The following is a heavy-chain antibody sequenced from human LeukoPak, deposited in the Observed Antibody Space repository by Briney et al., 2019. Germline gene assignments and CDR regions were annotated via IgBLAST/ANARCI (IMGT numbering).Heavy chain of an antibody. CDR2: IYYSGTT. J-gene: IGHJ3*02. D-gene: IGHD6-13*01. Sequence: ETLSLTCTVSGGSISSSSYYWGWIRQPPGKGLEWIGSIYYSGTTYYNPSLKSRVTISVDTSKNQFSLKLSSVTAADTAVYYCARRPGTRSDAFDIWGQGTMVTVSS. CDR1: GGSISSSSYY. V-gene: IGHV4-39*01. CDR3: ARRPGTRSDAFDI.